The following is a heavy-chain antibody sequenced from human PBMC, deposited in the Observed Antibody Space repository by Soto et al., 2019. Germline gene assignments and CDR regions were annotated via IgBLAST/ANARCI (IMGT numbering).Heavy chain of an antibody. V-gene: IGHV4-4*02. J-gene: IGHJ4*02. CDR3: ATGNVDSKLEY. Sequence: PSETLSLTCVVSDGSISSYDWWTWVRQPPGKGLEWIGKMYHSGGADYSPSLKSRVTISADSSKNHFSLRLTGVTAADTAVYYCATGNVDSKLEYWGQGTQVTVS. CDR1: DGSISSYDW. CDR2: MYHSGGA. D-gene: IGHD3-3*01.